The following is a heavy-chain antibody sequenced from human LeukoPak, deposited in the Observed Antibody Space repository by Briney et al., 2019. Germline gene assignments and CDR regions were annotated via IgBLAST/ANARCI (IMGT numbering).Heavy chain of an antibody. J-gene: IGHJ4*02. D-gene: IGHD2-2*01. CDR3: ARERVEYCSSTSCFYYFDY. CDR2: IYYSGST. Sequence: KPSETLSLTCTVSGGSISSHYWSWIRQPPGKGLEWIGYIYYSGSTNYNPSLKSRVTISVDTSKNQFSLKLSSVTAAGTAVYYCARERVEYCSSTSCFYYFDYWGQGTLVTVSS. CDR1: GGSISSHY. V-gene: IGHV4-59*11.